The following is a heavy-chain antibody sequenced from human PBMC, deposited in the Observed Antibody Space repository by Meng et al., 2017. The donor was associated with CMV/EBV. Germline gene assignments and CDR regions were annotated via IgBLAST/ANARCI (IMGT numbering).Heavy chain of an antibody. CDR3: ASFQTTVTTSNAFDI. CDR1: GGSISSSSYH. Sequence: QLPRHEAGPGLVKPSETLSLPCTVSGGSISSSSYHWGWIRQPPGKGLEWIGSIYYSGSTYYNPSLKSRVTISVDTSKNQFSLKLSSVTAADTAVYYCASFQTTVTTSNAFDIWGQGTMVTVSS. D-gene: IGHD4-17*01. J-gene: IGHJ3*02. V-gene: IGHV4-39*07. CDR2: IYYSGST.